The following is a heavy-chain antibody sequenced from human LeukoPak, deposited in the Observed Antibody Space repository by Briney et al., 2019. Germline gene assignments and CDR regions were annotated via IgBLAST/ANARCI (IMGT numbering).Heavy chain of an antibody. CDR1: AFTFRTYS. D-gene: IGHD6-19*01. V-gene: IGHV3-21*01. CDR2: ISGSTSYI. CDR3: ARDRGGSGWYYLDY. Sequence: PGGSLRLSCVASAFTFRTYSMHWVRQAPGKGLEWVSSISGSTSYIYYADSVRGRFTISRDNSKNTLFVQMDSLRGEDTAVYYCARDRGGSGWYYLDYWGQGTRVTVPS. J-gene: IGHJ4*02.